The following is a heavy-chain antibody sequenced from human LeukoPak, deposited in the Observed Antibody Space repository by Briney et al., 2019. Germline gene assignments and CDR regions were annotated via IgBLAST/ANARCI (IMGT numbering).Heavy chain of an antibody. Sequence: SETLSLTCAVSGGSISSSNWWSWVRQPPGKGLEWIGEIYHSGSTNYNPSLKSRVTISVDKSKNQFSLKLSSVTAADTAVYYCARDRSFGSGVLRDAFDIWGQGTMVTVSS. CDR1: GGSISSSNW. CDR2: IYHSGST. V-gene: IGHV4-4*02. CDR3: ARDRSFGSGVLRDAFDI. J-gene: IGHJ3*02. D-gene: IGHD6-25*01.